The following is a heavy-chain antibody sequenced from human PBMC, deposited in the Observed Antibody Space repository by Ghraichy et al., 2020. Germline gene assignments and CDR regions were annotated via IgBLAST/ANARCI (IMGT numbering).Heavy chain of an antibody. D-gene: IGHD5-18*01. J-gene: IGHJ3*01. CDR2: IKQDGGDK. V-gene: IGHV3-7*01. Sequence: GGSLRLSCAASGFTFRSYWMSWVRQAPGKGLEWVANIKQDGGDKYYVDSVKGRFTISRDDAENSLYLQMNSLRAEDTAVYFCVRVSDLDTEWTRLDAFDVWGQGTMVTVSS. CDR3: VRVSDLDTEWTRLDAFDV. CDR1: GFTFRSYW.